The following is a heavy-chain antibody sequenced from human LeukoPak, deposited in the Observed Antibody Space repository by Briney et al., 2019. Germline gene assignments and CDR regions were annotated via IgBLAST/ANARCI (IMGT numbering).Heavy chain of an antibody. J-gene: IGHJ4*02. V-gene: IGHV4-39*01. D-gene: IGHD3-3*01. CDR1: GGSIISSDYH. Sequence: PSETLSLTCTVSGGSIISSDYHWGWVRQPPGKGLEWIGTISYSGNTDYNPSLRSRVTISVDTSKNQFSLKLSSVTAADTAVYYCARLRDFWSGYYGYLDYWGQGALVTVSS. CDR2: ISYSGNT. CDR3: ARLRDFWSGYYGYLDY.